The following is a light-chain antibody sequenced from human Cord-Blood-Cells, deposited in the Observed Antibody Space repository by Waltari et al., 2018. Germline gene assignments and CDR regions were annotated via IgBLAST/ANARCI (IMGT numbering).Light chain of an antibody. CDR2: EGS. Sequence: QSALTQPASVSVSPGQSITISWAGTSRDVGSYNLFSWYQQHPGKAPKLMIYEGSKRPSGVSNRFSGSKSGNTASLTISGLQAENEADYYCCSYAGSSTVVFGGGTKLTVL. V-gene: IGLV2-23*01. CDR3: CSYAGSSTVV. CDR1: SRDVGSYNL. J-gene: IGLJ2*01.